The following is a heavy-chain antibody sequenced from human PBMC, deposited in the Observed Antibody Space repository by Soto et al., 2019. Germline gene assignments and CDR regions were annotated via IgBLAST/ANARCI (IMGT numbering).Heavy chain of an antibody. CDR1: GFRFSGFA. J-gene: IGHJ4*02. CDR2: TSFDASEN. D-gene: IGHD5-12*01. V-gene: IGHV3-30*04. CDR3: ARDLGGYVHLWDKSNY. Sequence: QVQLVESGGGVVQPGASLRLSCAASGFRFSGFAMHWVRQAPGKGLEWVAVTSFDASENFYVDSVKGRFSISRDDSHNTVYLQMNGLRHEDTGIYYCARDLGGYVHLWDKSNYWGQGTLVNVSS.